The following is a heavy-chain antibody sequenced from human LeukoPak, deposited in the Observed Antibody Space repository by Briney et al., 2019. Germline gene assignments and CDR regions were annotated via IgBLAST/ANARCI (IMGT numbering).Heavy chain of an antibody. CDR3: ARATIAAHFDY. CDR2: IYHSGST. CDR1: GFTFSSSEM. D-gene: IGHD6-13*01. J-gene: IGHJ4*02. V-gene: IGHV4-4*02. Sequence: GSLRLSCAASGFTFSSSEMNWVRQAPGKGLEWIGEIYHSGSTNYNPSLKSRVTISVDKSKNQFSLKLSSVTAADTAVYYCARATIAAHFDYWGRGTLVTVSS.